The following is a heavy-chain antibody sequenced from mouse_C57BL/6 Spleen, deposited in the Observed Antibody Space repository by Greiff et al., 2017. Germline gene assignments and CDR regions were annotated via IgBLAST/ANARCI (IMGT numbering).Heavy chain of an antibody. CDR1: GYTFTDYE. V-gene: IGHV1-15*01. Sequence: VQLQQSGAELVRPGASVTLSCKASGYTFTDYEMHWVKQTPVHGLEWIGAIDPETGGTAYNQKFKGKAILTADKSASTAYMELRSLTSEDSAVYYCTRERVYWADYFDYWGQGTTLTVSS. D-gene: IGHD2-1*01. CDR2: IDPETGGT. CDR3: TRERVYWADYFDY. J-gene: IGHJ2*01.